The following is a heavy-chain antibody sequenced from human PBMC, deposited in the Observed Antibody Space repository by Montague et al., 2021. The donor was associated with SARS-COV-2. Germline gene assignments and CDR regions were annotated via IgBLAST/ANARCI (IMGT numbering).Heavy chain of an antibody. D-gene: IGHD2-2*03. Sequence: TLSLTCTVSGGSVSSGGYYWTWVRQTPGGGLECVSLIGPTGKTXXAGSVKGRFTISRDRANDALYLHMNSLTAGDAGVCYCASRAVDIHGLQNWGRGTLVTVS. V-gene: IGHV3-13*01. CDR3: ASRAVDIHGLQN. CDR1: GGSVSSGGYY. CDR2: IGPTGKT. J-gene: IGHJ4*02.